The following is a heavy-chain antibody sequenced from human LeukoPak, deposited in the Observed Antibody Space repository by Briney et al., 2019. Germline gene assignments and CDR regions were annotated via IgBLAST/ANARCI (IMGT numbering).Heavy chain of an antibody. Sequence: ASVKVSCKASGYTFTGYYMHWVRQAPGQGLEWMGWINPNSGGTNYAQKFQGRVTMTRDMSTSTVYMELSSLRSEDTAVYYCARDFFSRFHGFPGYWGQGTLVTVSS. V-gene: IGHV1-2*02. CDR2: INPNSGGT. J-gene: IGHJ4*02. CDR3: ARDFFSRFHGFPGY. CDR1: GYTFTGYY. D-gene: IGHD5-24*01.